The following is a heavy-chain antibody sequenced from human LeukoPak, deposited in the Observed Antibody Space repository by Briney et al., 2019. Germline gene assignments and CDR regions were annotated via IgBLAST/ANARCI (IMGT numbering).Heavy chain of an antibody. CDR3: AKTLLLPPEGYFDY. CDR2: IRNDGSIK. CDR1: GFTFSSFG. Sequence: PGGSLRLSCAASGFTFSSFGMYWVRQAPGKGLEWVAFIRNDGSIKYYADSVKGRFTISRDNSKNTLYLQMNSLRAEDTAVYYCAKTLLLPPEGYFDYWGQGTLVTVSS. J-gene: IGHJ4*02. D-gene: IGHD2-15*01. V-gene: IGHV3-30*02.